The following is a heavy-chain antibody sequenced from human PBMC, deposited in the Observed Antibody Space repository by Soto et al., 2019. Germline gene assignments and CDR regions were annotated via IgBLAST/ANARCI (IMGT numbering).Heavy chain of an antibody. CDR1: GYTFTGYY. CDR3: ARGHRYYDFWSVYSPRYYHNGMAV. J-gene: IGHJ6*02. Sequence: ASVKVSCKASGYTFTGYYMHWVRQAPGQGLEWMGWINPNSGGTNYAQKFQGWVTMTRDTSISTAYMELSRLRSDDTAVYYCARGHRYYDFWSVYSPRYYHNGMAVWGQATTVTVSS. D-gene: IGHD3-3*01. V-gene: IGHV1-2*04. CDR2: INPNSGGT.